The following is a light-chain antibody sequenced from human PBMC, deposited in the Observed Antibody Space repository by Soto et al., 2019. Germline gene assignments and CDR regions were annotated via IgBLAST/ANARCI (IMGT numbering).Light chain of an antibody. Sequence: QSALTQPASVSGSPGQSITISCTGTNSDISDYNYVSWFQQHPGKAPKLIIYEVGYRPSGVSNRFSGSKSGNTASLTISGLQAYDEADYYCNSSSSSNTLVLFGGGTQLTVL. V-gene: IGLV2-14*01. CDR2: EVG. CDR1: NSDISDYNY. CDR3: NSSSSSNTLVL. J-gene: IGLJ2*01.